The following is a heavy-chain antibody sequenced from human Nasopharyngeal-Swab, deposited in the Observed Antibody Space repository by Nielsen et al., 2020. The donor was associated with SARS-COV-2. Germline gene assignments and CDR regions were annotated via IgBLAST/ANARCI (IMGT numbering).Heavy chain of an antibody. J-gene: IGHJ4*02. CDR2: IYPGDSDT. CDR1: GYSFTSYW. CDR3: ARQALGRDGYINPDY. V-gene: IGHV5-51*01. D-gene: IGHD5-24*01. Sequence: GESLKISCKGSGYSFTSYWIGWVRQMPGKGLEWMGIIYPGDSDTRYSPSFQGQVTISADKSISTAYLQWSSLKASDTAMYYCARQALGRDGYINPDYWGQGTLVTVPS.